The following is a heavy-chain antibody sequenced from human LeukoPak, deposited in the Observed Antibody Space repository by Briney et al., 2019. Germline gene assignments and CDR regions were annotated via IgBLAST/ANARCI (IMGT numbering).Heavy chain of an antibody. CDR3: ARAVSGYYGGIYYYYMDV. D-gene: IGHD3-22*01. V-gene: IGHV3-48*04. J-gene: IGHJ6*03. Sequence: GGSLRLSCAASGFTFSSYTMNWVRQAPGKGLEWVSYISSSSSTIYYADSVKGRFTISRDNAKNSLYLQMNSLRAEDTAVYYCARAVSGYYGGIYYYYMDVWGKGTTVTVSS. CDR1: GFTFSSYT. CDR2: ISSSSSTI.